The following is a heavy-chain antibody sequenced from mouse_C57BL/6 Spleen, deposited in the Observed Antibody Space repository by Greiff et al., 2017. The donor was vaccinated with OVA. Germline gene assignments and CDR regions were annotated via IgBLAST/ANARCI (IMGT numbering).Heavy chain of an antibody. Sequence: EVMLVESGGGLVQPKGSLKLSCAASGFSFTTYAMNWVRQAPGTGLEWVARIRSKSNNYATYYADSVKDRFTISRDDAESMLNTEMNNLKTQDTAMYDGVRHGYYDYDGEGFDYWGKGTTLTVSS. D-gene: IGHD2-4*01. CDR2: IRSKSNNYAT. J-gene: IGHJ2*01. CDR3: VRHGYYDYDGEGFDY. V-gene: IGHV10-1*01. CDR1: GFSFTTYA.